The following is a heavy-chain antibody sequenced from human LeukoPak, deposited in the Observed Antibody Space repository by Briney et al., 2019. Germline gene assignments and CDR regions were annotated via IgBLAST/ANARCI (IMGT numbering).Heavy chain of an antibody. V-gene: IGHV1-2*02. J-gene: IGHJ4*02. CDR2: INPNSGGT. CDR1: GYTFTGYY. D-gene: IGHD3-10*01. Sequence: ASVKVSCKASGYTFTGYYMHWVRQAPGQGLEWMGWINPNSGGTNYAQKFQGRVTMTRDTSTSTVYMELSSLRSEDTAVYYCARDRESSFDYWGQGTLVTVSS. CDR3: ARDRESSFDY.